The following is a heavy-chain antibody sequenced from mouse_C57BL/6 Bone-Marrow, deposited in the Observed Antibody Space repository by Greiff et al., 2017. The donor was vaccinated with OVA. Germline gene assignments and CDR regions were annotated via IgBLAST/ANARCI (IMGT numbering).Heavy chain of an antibody. CDR1: GYAFTNYL. V-gene: IGHV1-54*01. CDR2: INPGSGGT. J-gene: IGHJ4*01. CDR3: ARRDYGSTYYYAMDY. D-gene: IGHD1-1*01. Sequence: VMLVESGAELVRPGTSVKVSCKASGYAFTNYLIEWVKQRPGQGLEWIGVINPGSGGTNYNEKFKGKATLTADKSSSTAYMQLSSLTSEDSAVYFCARRDYGSTYYYAMDYWGQGTSVTVSS.